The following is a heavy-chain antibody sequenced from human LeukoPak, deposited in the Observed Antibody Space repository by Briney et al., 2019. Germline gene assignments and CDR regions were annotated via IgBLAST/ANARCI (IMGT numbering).Heavy chain of an antibody. J-gene: IGHJ4*02. V-gene: IGHV3-53*04. CDR1: GFGVSRNY. CDR2: IHSGGTT. Sequence: GGSLRLSCAASGFGVSRNYMSWVRQAPGKELEWVSVIHSGGTTYYADSVKGRFTLSRHNSQNTLYLQMDRLRAEDTAVYYCARQNHWSGSFSYYFDYWGQGTLVTVSS. D-gene: IGHD1-26*01. CDR3: ARQNHWSGSFSYYFDY.